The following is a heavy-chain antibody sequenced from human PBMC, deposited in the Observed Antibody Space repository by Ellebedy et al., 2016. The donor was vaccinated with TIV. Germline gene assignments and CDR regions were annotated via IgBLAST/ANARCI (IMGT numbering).Heavy chain of an antibody. CDR1: GFTVSTNY. CDR2: IYSDGST. CDR3: ANNWVVRGEGWNNGMDV. D-gene: IGHD3-10*01. Sequence: GESLKISCAVSGFTVSTNYLSWVRQAPGKGLEWVSAIYSDGSTHYADSVRGRLTISSDNSKNTLYLQMKSLRADDTAVYYCANNWVVRGEGWNNGMDVWGQGTTVTVSS. J-gene: IGHJ6*02. V-gene: IGHV3-66*01.